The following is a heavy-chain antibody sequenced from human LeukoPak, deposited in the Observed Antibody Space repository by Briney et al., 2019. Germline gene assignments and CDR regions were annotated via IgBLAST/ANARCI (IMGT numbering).Heavy chain of an antibody. V-gene: IGHV3-23*01. CDR3: AKPDIVVVVAATLVY. CDR1: GFTFSSYA. D-gene: IGHD2-15*01. CDR2: LSGSGGST. Sequence: GGSLRLSCAASGFTFSSYAMSWVRQAPGKGLEWVSALSGSGGSTYYADSVKGRFTISRDNSKNTLYLQMNSLRAEDTAVYYCAKPDIVVVVAATLVYWGQGTLVTVSS. J-gene: IGHJ4*02.